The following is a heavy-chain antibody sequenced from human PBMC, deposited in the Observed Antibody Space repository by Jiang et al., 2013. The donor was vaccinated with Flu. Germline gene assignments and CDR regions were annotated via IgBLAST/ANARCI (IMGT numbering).Heavy chain of an antibody. CDR3: ARLGGYSYGGGGPC. V-gene: IGHV4-59*08. CDR1: GGSISSYY. D-gene: IGHD5-18*01. Sequence: GLVKPSETLSLTCTVSGGSISSYYWSWIRRPPGKGLEWIGYIYYSGSTNYNPSLKSRVTISVDTSKNQFSLKLSSVTAADTAVYYCARLGGYSYGGGGPCWGQGTLVTVSS. CDR2: IYYSGST. J-gene: IGHJ4*02.